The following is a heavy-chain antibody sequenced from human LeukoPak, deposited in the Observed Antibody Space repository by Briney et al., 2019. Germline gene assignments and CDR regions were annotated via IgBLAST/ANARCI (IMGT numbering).Heavy chain of an antibody. D-gene: IGHD2/OR15-2a*01. CDR2: ISGSGGST. Sequence: GGSLRLSCAASGFTFSSYAMSWVRQAPGKGLEWVSAISGSGGSTYYADSVKGRFTISRDNSKNTLYLQMNSLRNEDTAVYYCARDDGDDISIVNDYYLDSWGQGTLVTVSS. J-gene: IGHJ4*02. V-gene: IGHV3-23*01. CDR1: GFTFSSYA. CDR3: ARDDGDDISIVNDYYLDS.